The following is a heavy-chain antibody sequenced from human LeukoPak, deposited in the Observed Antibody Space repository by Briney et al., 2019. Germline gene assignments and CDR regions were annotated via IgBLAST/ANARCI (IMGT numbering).Heavy chain of an antibody. Sequence: ASVKVSCKASGYTFTGYYMHWVRQAPGQGLEWMGWINPNSGGTNYARKFQGRVTRTRDTSISTAYMELSRLRSDDTAVYYCARDEGSIAAAGTGDYWGQGTLVTVSS. CDR2: INPNSGGT. CDR3: ARDEGSIAAAGTGDY. J-gene: IGHJ4*02. CDR1: GYTFTGYY. V-gene: IGHV1-2*02. D-gene: IGHD6-13*01.